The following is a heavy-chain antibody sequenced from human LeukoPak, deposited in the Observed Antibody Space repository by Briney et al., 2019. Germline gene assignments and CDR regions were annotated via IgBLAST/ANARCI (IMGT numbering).Heavy chain of an antibody. J-gene: IGHJ5*02. V-gene: IGHV4-39*01. CDR2: VYYSGST. CDR1: GDSMSSSSDY. Sequence: PSETLSLTCTVSGDSMSSSSDYWAWIRQPPGKGLEWIGRVYYSGSTHYNPSLKSRVTISVDTSKNQFSLKLTSVTATDTAVYYCARNASVVKYGYDASGHDLQQRFNWFDPWGQGTLVTVSS. CDR3: ARNASVVKYGYDASGHDLQQRFNWFDP. D-gene: IGHD3-22*01.